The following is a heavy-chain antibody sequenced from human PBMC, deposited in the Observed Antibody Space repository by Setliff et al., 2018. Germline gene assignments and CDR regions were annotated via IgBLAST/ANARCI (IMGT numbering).Heavy chain of an antibody. CDR3: ARRWGPDYCSGGTCFFDY. D-gene: IGHD2-15*01. Sequence: GGSLRLSCAASGFTFSRYWMSWVRQAPGKGLEWVANIKQDGSEKYYVDSVKGRFTISRDNAKNSLYLQMNSLRAEDTAIYYCARRWGPDYCSGGTCFFDYWGQGTLVTVSS. J-gene: IGHJ4*02. CDR1: GFTFSRYW. CDR2: IKQDGSEK. V-gene: IGHV3-7*01.